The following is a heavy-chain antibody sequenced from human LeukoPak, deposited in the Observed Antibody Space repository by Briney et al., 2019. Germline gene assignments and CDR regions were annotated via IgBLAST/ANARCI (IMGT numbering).Heavy chain of an antibody. Sequence: PGGSLRLSCAASGFTFSSYSMNWVRQAPGKGLEWVSSISSSSSYIYYADSVKGRFTISRDNAKNSLYLQMNSLRAEDTAVYYCARDYQPEVVPAATGYYYGMDVWGKGTTVTVSS. D-gene: IGHD2-2*01. CDR2: ISSSSSYI. J-gene: IGHJ6*04. CDR3: ARDYQPEVVPAATGYYYGMDV. V-gene: IGHV3-21*01. CDR1: GFTFSSYS.